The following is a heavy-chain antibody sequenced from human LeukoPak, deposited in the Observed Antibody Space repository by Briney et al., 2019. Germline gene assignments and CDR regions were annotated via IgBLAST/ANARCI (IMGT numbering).Heavy chain of an antibody. CDR3: AKGRGPVGPEAFDI. CDR2: ISGSGGST. J-gene: IGHJ3*02. V-gene: IGHV3-23*01. Sequence: TGGSLRLSCAASGFTFSSYAMTWVRQAPAKGLEWVSGISGSGGSTYYADSVKGRFTISRDNSKNTLYLQVNSLRAEDTAVYYCAKGRGPVGPEAFDIWGQGTVVTVSS. CDR1: GFTFSSYA. D-gene: IGHD1-26*01.